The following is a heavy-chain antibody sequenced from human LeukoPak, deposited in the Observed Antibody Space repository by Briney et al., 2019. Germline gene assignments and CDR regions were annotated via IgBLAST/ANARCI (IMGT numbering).Heavy chain of an antibody. V-gene: IGHV1-46*01. CDR2: VNPSGGGT. CDR1: GYTFTDYY. Sequence: GASVKVSCKASGYTFTDYYMHWVRQAPGQGLEWVGIVNPSGGGTRYAQRFQDRVTMTRDMSTSTVYMELSNLRSEDTAVFYCARRYSGNQGAAFDIWGQGTMVTVSS. CDR3: ARRYSGNQGAAFDI. D-gene: IGHD1-26*01. J-gene: IGHJ3*02.